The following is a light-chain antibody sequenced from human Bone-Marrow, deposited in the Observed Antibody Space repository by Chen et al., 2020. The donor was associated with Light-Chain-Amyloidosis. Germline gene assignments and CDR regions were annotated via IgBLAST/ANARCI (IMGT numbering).Light chain of an antibody. CDR3: SSYTITNTLV. V-gene: IGLV2-14*01. CDR1: SSDVGGDNH. CDR2: EVT. Sequence: QSALTQPASVSGSPGQSITISCTGTSSDVGGDNHVSWYQQHPDKAPKLMIYEVTNRPSWVPGRFSGSKSDNTASLTICGLQTEDEDDYFCSSYTITNTLVFGSGTRVTVL. J-gene: IGLJ1*01.